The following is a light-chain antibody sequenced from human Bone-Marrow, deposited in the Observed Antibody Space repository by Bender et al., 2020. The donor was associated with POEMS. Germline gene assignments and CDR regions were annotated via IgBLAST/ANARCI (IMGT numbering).Light chain of an antibody. CDR2: QDT. Sequence: SYVLTQAPSVSVAPGQTATITCSGDKLGHKYVSWYQQKPGQSPVLVISQDTKRPSGISERFSGSNSGNTATLTISGTQAMDEADYYCQASDTTTYVLFGAGTKLTVL. J-gene: IGLJ2*01. V-gene: IGLV3-1*01. CDR1: KLGHKY. CDR3: QASDTTTYVL.